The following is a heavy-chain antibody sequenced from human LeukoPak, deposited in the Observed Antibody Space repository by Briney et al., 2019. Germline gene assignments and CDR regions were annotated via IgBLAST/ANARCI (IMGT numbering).Heavy chain of an antibody. CDR1: AFTFSSYS. Sequence: PGGSLRLSCAASAFTFSSYSMNWVRQAPGKGLEWISYINNRGTPTDYADSVKGRFTISRDNAKNSLYLQMNSLRAEDSGLYYCATDTYDSSGYSSAFDIWGQGTMVTVSS. CDR2: INNRGTPT. D-gene: IGHD3-22*01. J-gene: IGHJ3*02. CDR3: ATDTYDSSGYSSAFDI. V-gene: IGHV3-48*04.